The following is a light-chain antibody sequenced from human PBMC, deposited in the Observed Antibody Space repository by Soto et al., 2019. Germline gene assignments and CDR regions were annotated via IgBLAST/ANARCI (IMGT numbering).Light chain of an antibody. Sequence: VGTECRARWSVYQEKKGTVACRVSQNIDINLAWYQQKPGQAPRLLIFRASTRATGIPARFSGSGSGTDFTLTISSLEPEDFAVYYCQQLSNLPLIPFCHVTRLAIK. CDR3: QQLSNLPLIP. CDR1: QNIDIN. CDR2: RAS. V-gene: IGKV3-11*01. J-gene: IGKJ5*01.